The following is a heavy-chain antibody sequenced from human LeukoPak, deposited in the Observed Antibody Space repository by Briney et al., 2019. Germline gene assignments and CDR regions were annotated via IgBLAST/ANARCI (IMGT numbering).Heavy chain of an antibody. J-gene: IGHJ4*02. CDR1: GYTLTSYY. Sequence: ASVKVSCKASGYTLTSYYMHWVRQAPGQGLEWMGIINPSGGSTSYAQKFQGRVTMTRDMSTSTVYMELSSLRSEDTAVYYFARGRLLRDFDWLLRGYFDYWGQGTLVTVSS. CDR2: INPSGGST. D-gene: IGHD3-9*01. V-gene: IGHV1-46*01. CDR3: ARGRLLRDFDWLLRGYFDY.